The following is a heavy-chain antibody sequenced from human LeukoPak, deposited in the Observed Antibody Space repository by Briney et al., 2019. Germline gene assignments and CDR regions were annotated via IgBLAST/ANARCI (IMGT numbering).Heavy chain of an antibody. V-gene: IGHV3-7*01. Sequence: GGSLRPSCAASGFTFSSYWMGWVRQAPGKGLEWVANIKQDGSEKYYVDSVKGRFTISRDNAKNSLYLQMNSLRAEDTAVYYCARVAEEHTVTTFGYWGQGTLVTVSS. CDR1: GFTFSSYW. D-gene: IGHD4-17*01. CDR2: IKQDGSEK. J-gene: IGHJ4*02. CDR3: ARVAEEHTVTTFGY.